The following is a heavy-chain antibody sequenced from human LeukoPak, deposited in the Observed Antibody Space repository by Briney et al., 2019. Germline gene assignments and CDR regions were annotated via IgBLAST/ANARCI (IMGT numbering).Heavy chain of an antibody. CDR2: ISSSSSTI. J-gene: IGHJ4*02. D-gene: IGHD4-17*01. CDR1: GFTFSSYG. CDR3: ARERTTVTTSAYYFDY. V-gene: IGHV3-48*01. Sequence: GGSLRLSCAASGFTFSSYGMHWVRQAPGKGLEWVSYISSSSSTIYYADSVKGRFTISRDNAKNSLYLQMNSLRAEDTAVYYCARERTTVTTSAYYFDYWGRGTLVTVSS.